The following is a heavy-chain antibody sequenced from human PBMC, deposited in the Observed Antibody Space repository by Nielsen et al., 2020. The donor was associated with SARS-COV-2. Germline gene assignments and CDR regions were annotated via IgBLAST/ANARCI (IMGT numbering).Heavy chain of an antibody. J-gene: IGHJ4*02. V-gene: IGHV3-33*06. CDR1: GFAFSTYG. Sequence: GGSLRLSCAASGFAFSTYGMHWVRQAPGKGLEWLAVIWYDGSNKYYADSVKGRFTISRDNSKNTLYLQMNRLRAGDTAVYYCAKPVVLVAAEVDYWGQGTLVTVSS. CDR3: AKPVVLVAAEVDY. CDR2: IWYDGSNK. D-gene: IGHD2-15*01.